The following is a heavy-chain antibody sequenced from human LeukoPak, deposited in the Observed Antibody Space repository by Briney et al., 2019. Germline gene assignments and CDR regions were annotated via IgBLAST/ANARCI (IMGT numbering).Heavy chain of an antibody. J-gene: IGHJ4*02. V-gene: IGHV3-23*01. CDR2: ISGSGGST. D-gene: IGHD4-17*01. Sequence: GGSLRLSCAASGFTFSSYAMSWVRQAPGKGLEWVSAISGSGGSTYYADSVKGRFTISRDNSKNTLYLQMNSLRAEDTAVYYCAKVSRDITVTPYFDYWGQGTLVTVSS. CDR1: GFTFSSYA. CDR3: AKVSRDITVTPYFDY.